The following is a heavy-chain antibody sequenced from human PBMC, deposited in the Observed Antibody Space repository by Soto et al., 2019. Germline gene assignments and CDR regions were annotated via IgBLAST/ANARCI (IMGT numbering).Heavy chain of an antibody. CDR3: AGDARAWSYNWFDP. CDR1: GFTFSDYY. V-gene: IGHV3-11*06. Sequence: GGSLRLSCTASGFTFSDYYMGWIRQAPGKGLEWVSYISSSNSYTNYADSVKGRFTVSRDNVKSSLYLQMNSLRVEDTAVYYCAGDARAWSYNWFDPWGQGTLVTVS. D-gene: IGHD6-19*01. CDR2: ISSSNSYT. J-gene: IGHJ5*02.